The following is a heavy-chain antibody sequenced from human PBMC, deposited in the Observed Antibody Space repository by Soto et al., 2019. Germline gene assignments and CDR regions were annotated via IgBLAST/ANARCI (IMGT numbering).Heavy chain of an antibody. J-gene: IGHJ5*02. CDR3: AREKNYYDSSGYYANWFDP. D-gene: IGHD3-22*01. CDR1: GGSISRYY. Sequence: PSETLSLTCTVSGGSISRYYWSWVRQPPGKGLEWIGYIFDSGSTKYNPSLKSRVTISVDTSKNQFSLKLSSVTAADTAVYYCAREKNYYDSSGYYANWFDPWGQGTLVTVSS. V-gene: IGHV4-59*01. CDR2: IFDSGST.